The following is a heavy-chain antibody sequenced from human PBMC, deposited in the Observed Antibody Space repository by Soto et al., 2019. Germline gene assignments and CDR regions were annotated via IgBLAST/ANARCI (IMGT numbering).Heavy chain of an antibody. D-gene: IGHD6-13*01. J-gene: IGHJ1*01. CDR2: INHSGST. V-gene: IGHV4-34*01. CDR3: ARVRGSWYGYFQH. CDR1: GGSFSGYY. Sequence: SETLSLTCAVYGGSFSGYYWSWIRQPPGKGLEWIGEINHSGSTNYNPSLKSRVTISVDTSKNQFSLKLSSVTAADTAVYYCARVRGSWYGYFQHWGQGTLVTVSS.